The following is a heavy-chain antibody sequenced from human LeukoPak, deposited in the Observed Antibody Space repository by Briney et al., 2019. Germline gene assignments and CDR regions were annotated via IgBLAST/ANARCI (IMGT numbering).Heavy chain of an antibody. CDR2: ISSSGSTI. D-gene: IGHD5-18*01. CDR3: AKESQRGYSYGYIRDYFDS. J-gene: IGHJ4*02. V-gene: IGHV3-48*01. Sequence: PGGSLRLSCAASGFTFSSYSMNWVRQAPGKGLEWVSYISSSGSTIYYADSVKGRFTISRDKSKNALYLQMNSLRVEDTAVYYCAKESQRGYSYGYIRDYFDSWGQGTLVTVSS. CDR1: GFTFSSYS.